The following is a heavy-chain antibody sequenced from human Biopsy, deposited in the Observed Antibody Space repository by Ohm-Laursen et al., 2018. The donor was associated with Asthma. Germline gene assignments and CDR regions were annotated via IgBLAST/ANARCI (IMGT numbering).Heavy chain of an antibody. V-gene: IGHV1-69*13. CDR2: INSGFGTT. D-gene: IGHD2-2*01. CDR1: GGTFNNYV. CDR3: ARKAGSCISRTCYSLDF. J-gene: IGHJ4*02. Sequence: ASVKVSCKSLGGTFNNYVIGWARQAPGQGLEWMGGINSGFGTTTYPQKFQDRVTISADDSTSTVYMELSSLRSEDTAVYYYARKAGSCISRTCYSLDFWGQGTLVTVSS.